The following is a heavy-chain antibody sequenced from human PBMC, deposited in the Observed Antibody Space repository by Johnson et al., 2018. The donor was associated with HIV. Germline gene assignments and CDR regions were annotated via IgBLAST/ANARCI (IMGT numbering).Heavy chain of an antibody. CDR3: ARGGWAVLDAFDI. CDR1: GFTVSSNY. D-gene: IGHD2-15*01. Sequence: VQLVESGGGVVRPGRSLRLSCAASGFTVSSNYMSWVRQAPGKGLAWVSVIYSGGSTYYADSVKGRFTISRDTSKITLYLQMNSLSAEDTAVYYCARGGWAVLDAFDIWGQGTMVTVSS. V-gene: IGHV3-66*01. CDR2: IYSGGST. J-gene: IGHJ3*02.